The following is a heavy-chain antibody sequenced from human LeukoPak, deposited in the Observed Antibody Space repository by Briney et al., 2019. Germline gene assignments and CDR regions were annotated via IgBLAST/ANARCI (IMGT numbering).Heavy chain of an antibody. CDR1: ELTFTSQW. V-gene: IGHV3-74*03. CDR2: INTDGRST. Sequence: GGSLRLSCTSSELTFTSQWMHWVRQAPGKGLEWVSRINTDGRSTTYADSVKGRFTTSRDDAKNTLYLYMNTLRAEDTAVYFCVRGDTFRGFDIWGQGTTVIVSS. J-gene: IGHJ3*02. CDR3: VRGDTFRGFDI. D-gene: IGHD5-18*01.